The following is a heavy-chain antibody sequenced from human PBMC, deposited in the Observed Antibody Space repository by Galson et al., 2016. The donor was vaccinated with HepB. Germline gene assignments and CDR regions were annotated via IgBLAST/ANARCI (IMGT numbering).Heavy chain of an antibody. D-gene: IGHD3-10*01. V-gene: IGHV3-23*01. CDR3: ANYLGYGSGGPGYFHS. Sequence: SLRLSCAASGFTFSSYAMSWVRQAPGKGLEWVSVISAASNTYYTDSVKGRFTISRDNSKTTLYLEMNSLRVEDTAVYFCANYLGYGSGGPGYFHSWGQGTLVTVAP. CDR2: ISAASNT. CDR1: GFTFSSYA. J-gene: IGHJ4*02.